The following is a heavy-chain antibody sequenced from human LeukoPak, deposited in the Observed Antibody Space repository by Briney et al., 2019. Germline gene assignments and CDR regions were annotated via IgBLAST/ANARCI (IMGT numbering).Heavy chain of an antibody. J-gene: IGHJ4*02. CDR3: ANHLGSGWSFDY. CDR1: GFSFSSYG. CDR2: IRFDGSEK. D-gene: IGHD6-19*01. Sequence: GGSLRLSCVASGFSFSSYGMPWVRRAPGKGLEWMTFIRFDGSEKYYADSVKGRFTISRDNSKNTVYLQMNSLRAEDTAVYYCANHLGSGWSFDYWGQGTLVSVSS. V-gene: IGHV3-30*02.